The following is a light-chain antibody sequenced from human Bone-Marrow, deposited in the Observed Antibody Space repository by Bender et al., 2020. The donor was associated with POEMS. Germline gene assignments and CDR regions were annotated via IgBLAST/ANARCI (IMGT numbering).Light chain of an antibody. CDR3: AVWDDSINGWV. CDR1: SSNIGAHA. V-gene: IGLV1-44*01. J-gene: IGLJ3*02. Sequence: QSVLTQPPSASGTPGQRVTISCSGGSSNIGAHAVNWYQHLPGTAPNLLIYSSHRRPSEVPDRFSGSRSGTSASLAISGLQAEDEADYYCAVWDDSINGWVFGGGTKLTVL. CDR2: SSH.